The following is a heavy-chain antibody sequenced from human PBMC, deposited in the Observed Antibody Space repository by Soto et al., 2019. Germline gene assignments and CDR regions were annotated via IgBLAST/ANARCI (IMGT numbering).Heavy chain of an antibody. D-gene: IGHD1-26*01. Sequence: ASVKVSCKASGGSFTNYGISCLRQAPGQGLEWMGGSIPVFETTNYAQNFQGRVTITADESTGTSSMELSGLKSADTAVYFCATVLGGYSGSRGPFDLWGQGTLVTVSS. V-gene: IGHV1-69*13. CDR1: GGSFTNYG. CDR3: ATVLGGYSGSRGPFDL. J-gene: IGHJ4*02. CDR2: SIPVFETT.